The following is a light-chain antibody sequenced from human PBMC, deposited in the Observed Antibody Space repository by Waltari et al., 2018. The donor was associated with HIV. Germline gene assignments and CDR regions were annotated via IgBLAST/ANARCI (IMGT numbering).Light chain of an antibody. CDR1: SSDVGGYNY. J-gene: IGLJ1*01. CDR3: CSYAGSNTFNYV. V-gene: IGLV2-23*02. CDR2: DVS. Sequence: QSALTQPASVSGSPGPSIPISCTGTSSDVGGYNYVSWYQQHPGKAPKLMINDVSKRPSGVSNRFSGSKSGNTASLTISGLQAEDEADYYCCSYAGSNTFNYVFGTGTKVTVL.